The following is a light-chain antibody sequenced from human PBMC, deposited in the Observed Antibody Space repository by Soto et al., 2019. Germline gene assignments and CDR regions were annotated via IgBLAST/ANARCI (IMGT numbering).Light chain of an antibody. Sequence: DIQMTQSPCSLSAFVGDRVTITCRSSQRISSYLSWYQQKPGKAPKLLINVASGLQSGVPSRFSASGSGTDFTLTITSLQPEDFATYFCQQTYNTPITFGQGTRLEIK. CDR1: QRISSY. V-gene: IGKV1-39*01. J-gene: IGKJ5*01. CDR2: VAS. CDR3: QQTYNTPIT.